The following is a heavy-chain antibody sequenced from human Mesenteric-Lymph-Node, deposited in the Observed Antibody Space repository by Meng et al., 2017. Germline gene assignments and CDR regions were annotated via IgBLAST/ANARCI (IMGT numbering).Heavy chain of an antibody. D-gene: IGHD5-12*01. CDR2: IIPIFGTA. CDR1: GGTFSNYA. J-gene: IGHJ6*02. V-gene: IGHV1-69*05. CDR3: ARDFGYSGYDWIRDYYYGMDV. Sequence: SVKVSCKASGGTFSNYAISWVRQAPGQGLEWMGGIIPIFGTANYAQKFQGRVTITTDESTSTAYMELSSLRSEDTAVYYCARDFGYSGYDWIRDYYYGMDVWGQGTTVTVSS.